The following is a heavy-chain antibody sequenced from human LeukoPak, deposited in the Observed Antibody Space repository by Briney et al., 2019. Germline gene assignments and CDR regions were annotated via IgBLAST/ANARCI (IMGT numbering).Heavy chain of an antibody. V-gene: IGHV4-34*01. CDR2: MSHSGYP. CDR1: GGPFSGYS. D-gene: IGHD6-6*01. CDR3: ARDKGTSYLSSFDY. J-gene: IGHJ4*02. Sequence: PSETLSLTCAVYGGPFSGYSWTWIRQPPGKGLEWIGEMSHSGYPNYNPSLKSRVTISVDTSKNQFSLKLSSVTAADTAVYYCARDKGTSYLSSFDYWGQGTLVTVSS.